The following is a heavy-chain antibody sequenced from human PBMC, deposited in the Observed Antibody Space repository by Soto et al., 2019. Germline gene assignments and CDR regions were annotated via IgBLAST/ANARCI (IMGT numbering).Heavy chain of an antibody. D-gene: IGHD1-26*01. Sequence: GGSLRLSCAASGFTFSSYAMSWVRQAPGKGLEWVSAIRGSGGSTYYADSVKGRFTISRDNSKNTLYLQMNSLRAEDTAVYYCAKDLVGAQRTFDYWGQGTLVTVSS. CDR2: IRGSGGST. J-gene: IGHJ4*02. CDR3: AKDLVGAQRTFDY. V-gene: IGHV3-23*01. CDR1: GFTFSSYA.